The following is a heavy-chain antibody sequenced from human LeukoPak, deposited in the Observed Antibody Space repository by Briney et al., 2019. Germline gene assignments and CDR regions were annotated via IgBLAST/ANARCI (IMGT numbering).Heavy chain of an antibody. D-gene: IGHD2-21*02. J-gene: IGHJ3*02. Sequence: GGALRLSCEASGFTFSSCALSWVRQAPGKGLEWVSAISGGGGKTWYADSVKGRFTISRDNSKNTLYLQMNSLRAEDTALYYCAKDPIVFNSGDYYLGAFNIWGQGAMVTVSS. V-gene: IGHV3-23*01. CDR1: GFTFSSCA. CDR2: ISGGGGKT. CDR3: AKDPIVFNSGDYYLGAFNI.